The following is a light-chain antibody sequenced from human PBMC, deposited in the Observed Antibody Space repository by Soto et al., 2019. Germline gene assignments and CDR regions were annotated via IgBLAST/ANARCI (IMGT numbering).Light chain of an antibody. CDR2: GAS. V-gene: IGKV3-20*01. J-gene: IGKJ1*01. CDR3: QQYGSSPTWT. CDR1: QSLTSRY. Sequence: EIVLTQSPGTLSLSPGERATLSCRASQSLTSRYLAWYRQKPGQAPRLLIYGASTRATGIPDRFSGSGSGTDFTLTISRLEPEDSAVYYCQQYGSSPTWTFGQGTKVDIK.